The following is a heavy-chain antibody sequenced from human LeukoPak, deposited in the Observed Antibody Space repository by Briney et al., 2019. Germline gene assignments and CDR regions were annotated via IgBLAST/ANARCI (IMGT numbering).Heavy chain of an antibody. Sequence: SETLSLTCTVSGYSISSGYYWGWIRQPPGKGLEWIGSIYHSGSTYYNPSLKSRVTVSVDTSKNQFSLKLSSVTAADTAVYYCARDPVSWELLPAEGFDYWGQGTLVTVSS. J-gene: IGHJ4*02. CDR2: IYHSGST. V-gene: IGHV4-38-2*02. CDR1: GYSISSGYY. D-gene: IGHD1-26*01. CDR3: ARDPVSWELLPAEGFDY.